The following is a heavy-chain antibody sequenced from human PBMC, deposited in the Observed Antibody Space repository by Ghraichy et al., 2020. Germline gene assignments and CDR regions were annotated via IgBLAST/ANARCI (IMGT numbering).Heavy chain of an antibody. V-gene: IGHV1-69*04. CDR1: GGTFSSYA. D-gene: IGHD2-15*01. J-gene: IGHJ5*02. Sequence: SVKVSCKASGGTFSSYAISWVRQAPGQGLEWMGRIIPILGIANYAQKFQGRVTITADKSTSTAYMELSSLRSEDTAVYYCARDLAGEWWGHFDPWGQGTLVTVSS. CDR2: IIPILGIA. CDR3: ARDLAGEWWGHFDP.